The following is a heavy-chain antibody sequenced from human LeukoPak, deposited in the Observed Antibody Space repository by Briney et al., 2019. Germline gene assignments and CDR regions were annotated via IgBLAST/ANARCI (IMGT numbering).Heavy chain of an antibody. J-gene: IGHJ4*02. Sequence: SETLSLTCTVSGASISSTGYYWGWIRKPPGKGLVWIGSISSSGSIYYHPPLTIRVTISVDTSNNQFCVKLTSVTAADTALYYCASYYHYSSGYLGCGQGSLVTVSS. V-gene: IGHV4-39*01. CDR1: GASISSTGYY. CDR2: ISSSGSI. D-gene: IGHD3-22*01. CDR3: ASYYHYSSGYLG.